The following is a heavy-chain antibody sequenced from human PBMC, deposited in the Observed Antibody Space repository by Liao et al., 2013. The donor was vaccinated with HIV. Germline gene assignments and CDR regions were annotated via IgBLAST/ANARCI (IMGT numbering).Heavy chain of an antibody. V-gene: IGHV4-61*01. J-gene: IGHJ4*02. CDR3: VRGDPWGNIDY. D-gene: IGHD4-23*01. Sequence: QLQLQESGPGLVKPSETLSLTCTVSGGSISSSSHYWSWVRQPPGKGMEWLGYIHYSGNSNYNPSLKSRVTMLVDTSKNQFSLKLNSVTAADTAVYYCVRGDPWGNIDYWGQGALVTVSS. CDR2: IHYSGNS. CDR1: GGSISSSSHY.